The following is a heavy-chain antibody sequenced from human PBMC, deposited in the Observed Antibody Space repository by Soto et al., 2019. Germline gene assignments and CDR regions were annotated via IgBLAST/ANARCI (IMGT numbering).Heavy chain of an antibody. CDR1: GGSISSYY. Sequence: SETLSLTCTVSGGSISSYYWSWIRQPPGKGLEWIGYIHHSGSTNYNPSLKSRVTISVDTSKNQFSLKLSSVTAADTAVYYCAREGIAVAGHYGMDVWGQGTTVTVSS. CDR2: IHHSGST. V-gene: IGHV4-59*01. J-gene: IGHJ6*02. D-gene: IGHD6-19*01. CDR3: AREGIAVAGHYGMDV.